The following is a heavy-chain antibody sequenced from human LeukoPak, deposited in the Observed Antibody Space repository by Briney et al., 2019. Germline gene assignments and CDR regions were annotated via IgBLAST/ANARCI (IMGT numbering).Heavy chain of an antibody. Sequence: GASVKVSCKASGYTFTSYGISWVRQAPGQGLEWMGWISAYNGNTNYAQKLQGRVTMTTDTSTSTAYMELRSLRSDDTAVYYCARDWDCSGGSCYLDYWGQGTLVTVSS. CDR1: GYTFTSYG. D-gene: IGHD2-15*01. J-gene: IGHJ4*02. CDR2: ISAYNGNT. V-gene: IGHV1-18*01. CDR3: ARDWDCSGGSCYLDY.